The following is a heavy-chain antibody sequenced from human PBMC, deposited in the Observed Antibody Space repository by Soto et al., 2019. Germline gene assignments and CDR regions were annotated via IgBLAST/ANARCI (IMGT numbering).Heavy chain of an antibody. CDR2: IKSNTDGGTT. CDR1: GFTFSNAW. J-gene: IGHJ4*02. V-gene: IGHV3-15*01. CDR3: TTDQGRDY. Sequence: EVQLVESGGGLVKPGGSLRLSCAASGFTFSNAWINWVRQAPGKGLEWVGRIKSNTDGGTTDYAAPVKGRFTTARDDSKNTLYQQMNNLKTEHPAVYYCTTDQGRDYWGQGTLVTVSS.